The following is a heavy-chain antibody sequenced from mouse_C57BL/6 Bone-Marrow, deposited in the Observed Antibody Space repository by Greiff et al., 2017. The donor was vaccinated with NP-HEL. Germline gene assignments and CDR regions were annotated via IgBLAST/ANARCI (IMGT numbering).Heavy chain of an antibody. CDR1: GYTFTSYW. CDR3: ARSGSSYVYVDY. J-gene: IGHJ2*01. D-gene: IGHD1-1*01. CDR2: IYPGSGST. Sequence: QVQLQQPGAELVKPGASVKMSCKASGYTFTSYWITWVKQRPGQGLEWIGDIYPGSGSTNYNEKFKSKATLTVDTSSSTAYMQLSSLTSEDSAVYYCARSGSSYVYVDYWGQGTTLTVSS. V-gene: IGHV1-55*01.